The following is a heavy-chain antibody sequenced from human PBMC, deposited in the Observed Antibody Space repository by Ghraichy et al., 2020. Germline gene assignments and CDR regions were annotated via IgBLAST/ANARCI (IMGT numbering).Heavy chain of an antibody. CDR1: GYSLSESS. J-gene: IGHJ1*01. CDR2: FDPGNGET. D-gene: IGHD2-2*01. CDR3: ASSPSVVPAVYTHFQL. V-gene: IGHV1-24*01. Sequence: ASVKVSCKVSGYSLSESSTHWVRLAPGKGLEWMGGFDPGNGETIYAQEFQGRVTMTEDTSTDTAYMELSRLRSEDTAVYYCASSPSVVPAVYTHFQLWGQGTLVTVSS.